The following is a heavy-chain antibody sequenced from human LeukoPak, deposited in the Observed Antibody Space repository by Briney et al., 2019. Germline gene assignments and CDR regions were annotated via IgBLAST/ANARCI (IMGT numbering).Heavy chain of an antibody. CDR1: GYSISSGYY. CDR3: ARDGYGSGVNWFDP. V-gene: IGHV4-38-2*02. D-gene: IGHD3-10*01. J-gene: IGHJ5*02. CDR2: IYHSGST. Sequence: PSETLSLTCTVSGYSISSGYYWGWIRQPPGKGLEWIGSIYHSGSTYYNPSLKSRVTISVDTSKNQFSLKLSSVTAADTAVYYCARDGYGSGVNWFDPWGQGTLVTVSS.